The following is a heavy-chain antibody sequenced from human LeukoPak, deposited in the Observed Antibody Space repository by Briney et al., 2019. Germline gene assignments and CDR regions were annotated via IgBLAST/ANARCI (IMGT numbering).Heavy chain of an antibody. CDR1: GYTFTGYY. J-gene: IGHJ6*02. Sequence: GASVKVSCKASGYTFTGYYMHWVRQAPGQGLEWMGWISAYNGNTNYAQKLQGRVTMTTDTSTSTAYMELRSLRSDDTAVYYCARERQTIFGVVTPRYYYYGMDVWGQGTTVTVSS. V-gene: IGHV1-18*04. CDR3: ARERQTIFGVVTPRYYYYGMDV. CDR2: ISAYNGNT. D-gene: IGHD3-3*01.